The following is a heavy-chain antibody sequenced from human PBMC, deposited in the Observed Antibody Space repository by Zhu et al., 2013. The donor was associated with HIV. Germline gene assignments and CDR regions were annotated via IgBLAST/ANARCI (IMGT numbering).Heavy chain of an antibody. CDR3: ARLAGRNSGYSSSWYSSDWHYGMDV. Sequence: QVQLVQSGAEVKKPGSSVKVSCKASGGTFSSYAISWVRQAPGQGLEWMGGIIPIFGTANYAQKFQGRVTITADESTSTAYMELSSLRSEDTAVYYCARLAGRNSGYSSSWYSSDWHYGMDVWGQGTTVTVSS. CDR1: GGTFSSYA. CDR2: IIPIFGTA. V-gene: IGHV1-69*01. J-gene: IGHJ6*02. D-gene: IGHD6-13*01.